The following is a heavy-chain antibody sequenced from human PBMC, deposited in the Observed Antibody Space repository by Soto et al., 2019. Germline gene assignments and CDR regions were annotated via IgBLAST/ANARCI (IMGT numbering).Heavy chain of an antibody. V-gene: IGHV3-33*01. CDR2: IWYDGSNK. J-gene: IGHJ5*02. CDR3: ATEYEP. Sequence: QVKLVESGGGVVQPGRSLSLSCAASGFTFSRYGMHWVRQAPGKGLEWVAIIWYDGSNKYYADSVKGRFTISRDNSKNTLYLQMNSLRAEDTAMYYCATEYEPWGQGTLVTVSS. CDR1: GFTFSRYG. D-gene: IGHD3-16*01.